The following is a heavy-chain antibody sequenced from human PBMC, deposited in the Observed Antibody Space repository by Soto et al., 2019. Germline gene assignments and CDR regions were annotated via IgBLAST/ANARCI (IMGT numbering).Heavy chain of an antibody. J-gene: IGHJ5*02. CDR1: CGSIFSSY. CDR3: ARVLAASSWFDP. D-gene: IGHD6-19*01. V-gene: IGHV4-59*01. CDR2: VYYSGST. Sequence: TSETLSLTCTVSCGSIFSSYWTWIRQPPGKGLEWIGNVYYSGSTNYNPSLKSRITISVDTSKNQFSLNLSSVTAADTAVYYCARVLAASSWFDPWGQGTLVTVSS.